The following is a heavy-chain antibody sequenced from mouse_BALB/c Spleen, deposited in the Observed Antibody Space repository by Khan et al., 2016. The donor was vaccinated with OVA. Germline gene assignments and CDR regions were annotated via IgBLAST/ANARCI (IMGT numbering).Heavy chain of an antibody. CDR1: GFNIKDYY. D-gene: IGHD2-4*01. Sequence: EVQLQQSGAELVRSGASVKLSCTASGFNIKDYYMHWVKQRPEQGLEWIGWIDPENGDTEYAPKFQGKATMTADTSSNTAYLQLRSLTSEDTAVYCCNRITTYAMDYWGQGTSVTVSS. J-gene: IGHJ4*01. V-gene: IGHV14-4*02. CDR3: NRITTYAMDY. CDR2: IDPENGDT.